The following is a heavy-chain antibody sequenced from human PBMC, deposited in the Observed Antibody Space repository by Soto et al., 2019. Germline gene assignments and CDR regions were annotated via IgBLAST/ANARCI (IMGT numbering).Heavy chain of an antibody. J-gene: IGHJ5*02. CDR3: ASGIAAAAWFDP. Sequence: QVQLQESGPGLVKPSGTLSLTCAVSGGSISSSNWWSWVRQPPGKGLEWIGEIYHSGSTNYNPSLKSQVPISVDTAKNQFSLNLRSVTAADTAVYYCASGIAAAAWFDPWGQGTLVTVST. CDR1: GGSISSSNW. D-gene: IGHD6-13*01. CDR2: IYHSGST. V-gene: IGHV4-4*02.